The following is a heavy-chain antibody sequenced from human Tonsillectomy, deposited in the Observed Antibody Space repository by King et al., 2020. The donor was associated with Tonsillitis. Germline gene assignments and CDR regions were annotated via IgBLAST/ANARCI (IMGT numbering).Heavy chain of an antibody. J-gene: IGHJ2*01. D-gene: IGHD3-3*01. CDR1: GGSISSSYY. CDR3: ARLVEFWRGYLNNWYFDL. Sequence: QLQESGPGLVKPSETLSLTCTVSGGSISSSYYWGWIRQPPGKGLEWIGSIYYSGSTYYNSSLKSRVTISVDTSKNQFSLKLRSVTAAETAVYYCARLVEFWRGYLNNWYFDLGGRGTLVPVSS. CDR2: IYYSGST. V-gene: IGHV4-39*01.